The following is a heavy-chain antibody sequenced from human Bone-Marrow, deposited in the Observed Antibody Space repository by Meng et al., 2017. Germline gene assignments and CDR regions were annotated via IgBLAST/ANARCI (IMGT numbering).Heavy chain of an antibody. J-gene: IGHJ4*02. D-gene: IGHD6-13*01. CDR1: GFSFTDAW. CDR2: IKRNSDGGTT. Sequence: VQLVQSVAEVKKPGGSLRLSCVASGFSFTDAWMSWVRQAPGKGLEWVGRIKRNSDGGTTDYAAPVKGRFTISRDDSKNTLFLQMNSLITEDTAVYFCATGAAAADHWGQGTLVTVSS. CDR3: ATGAAAADH. V-gene: IGHV3-15*01.